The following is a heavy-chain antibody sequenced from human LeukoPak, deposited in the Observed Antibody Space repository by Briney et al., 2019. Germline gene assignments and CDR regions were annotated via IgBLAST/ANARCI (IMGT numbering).Heavy chain of an antibody. V-gene: IGHV4-59*01. CDR3: AAQGTEMATIRGPFDY. J-gene: IGHJ4*02. Sequence: SETLSLTCTVSGGSISSYYWSWIRQPPGKGLEWIGYTYYSGSTNYNPSLKSRVTISVDTSKNQFSLKLSSVTAADTAVYYCAAQGTEMATIRGPFDYWGQGTLVTVSS. CDR1: GGSISSYY. CDR2: TYYSGST. D-gene: IGHD5-24*01.